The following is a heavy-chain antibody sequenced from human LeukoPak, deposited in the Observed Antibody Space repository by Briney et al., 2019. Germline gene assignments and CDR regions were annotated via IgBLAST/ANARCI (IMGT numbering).Heavy chain of an antibody. D-gene: IGHD2-2*01. CDR3: AREPSTIYYYYGMDV. V-gene: IGHV3-33*01. Sequence: PGGSLRLSCAASGFTFSSYGMHWVRQAPGKGLEWLAVIWYDGSNKYYADSVKGRFTISRDNSKNTLYLQMNSLRAEDTAVYYCAREPSTIYYYYGMDVWGQGTTVTVSS. CDR1: GFTFSSYG. CDR2: IWYDGSNK. J-gene: IGHJ6*02.